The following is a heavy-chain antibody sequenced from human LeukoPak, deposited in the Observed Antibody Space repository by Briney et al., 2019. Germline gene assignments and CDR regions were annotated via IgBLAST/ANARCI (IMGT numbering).Heavy chain of an antibody. Sequence: SETLSLTCTVSGGSISSYYWSWIRQPPGKGLEWIGYIYYSGSTNYNPSLKSRVTISVDTSKNQFSLKVSSVTAADTGVYYCASKSTDHGELRFDYWGQGTLVTVSS. CDR2: IYYSGST. J-gene: IGHJ4*02. CDR3: ASKSTDHGELRFDY. D-gene: IGHD4-17*01. CDR1: GGSISSYY. V-gene: IGHV4-59*01.